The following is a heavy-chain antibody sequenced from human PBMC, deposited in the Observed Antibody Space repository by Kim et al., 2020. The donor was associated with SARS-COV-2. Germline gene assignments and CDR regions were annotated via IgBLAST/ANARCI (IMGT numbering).Heavy chain of an antibody. Sequence: SETLSLTCTVSGGSISSYYWSWIRQPPGKGLEWIGYIYYSGSTNYNPSLKSRVTISVDTSKNQFSLKLSSVTAADTAVYYCARVGVCSSTSCYFPYYYYGMDVWGQGTTVTVSS. CDR3: ARVGVCSSTSCYFPYYYYGMDV. CDR2: IYYSGST. CDR1: GGSISSYY. J-gene: IGHJ6*02. D-gene: IGHD2-2*01. V-gene: IGHV4-59*01.